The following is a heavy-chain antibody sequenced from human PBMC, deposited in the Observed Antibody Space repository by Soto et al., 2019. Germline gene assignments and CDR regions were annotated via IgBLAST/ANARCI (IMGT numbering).Heavy chain of an antibody. V-gene: IGHV4-59*01. J-gene: IGHJ4*02. CDR2: IYNSGSI. D-gene: IGHD6-19*01. CDR1: GGSISSYY. Sequence: SSETLSLTCTVSGGSISSYYWIWIRQPPGKGLEWIGYIYNSGSINYNPSLKSRVTISLDTSKNQFSLKLSSVTAADTAVYYCARAGIAVAGTFDYWGQGTLVTVS. CDR3: ARAGIAVAGTFDY.